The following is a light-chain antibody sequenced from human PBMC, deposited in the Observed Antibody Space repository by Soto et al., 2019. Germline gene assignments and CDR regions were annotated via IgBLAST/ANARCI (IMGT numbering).Light chain of an antibody. CDR1: QSVSSY. J-gene: IGKJ4*01. CDR2: DAS. CDR3: QQRSNWVS. V-gene: IGKV3-11*01. Sequence: EIVLTQSPATLSLSPGERATLSCRARQSVSSYLAWYQQKPGQAPRLLIYDASNRATGIPARFSGSGSGTDFTLTISSLEPEDFAVYYCQQRSNWVSVGGGTKVEIK.